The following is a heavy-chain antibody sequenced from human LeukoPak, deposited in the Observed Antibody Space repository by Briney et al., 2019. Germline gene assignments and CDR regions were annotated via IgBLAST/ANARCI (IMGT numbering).Heavy chain of an antibody. Sequence: SETLSLTCTVSGGSISSYYWSWIRQPPGKGLEWIGYIYYSGSTYYNPSLKSRVTISVDTSKNQFSLKLSSVTAADTAVYYCARDNGDRSGDRRVFDYWGQGTLVTVSS. D-gene: IGHD3-22*01. V-gene: IGHV4-59*12. CDR3: ARDNGDRSGDRRVFDY. J-gene: IGHJ4*02. CDR2: IYYSGST. CDR1: GGSISSYY.